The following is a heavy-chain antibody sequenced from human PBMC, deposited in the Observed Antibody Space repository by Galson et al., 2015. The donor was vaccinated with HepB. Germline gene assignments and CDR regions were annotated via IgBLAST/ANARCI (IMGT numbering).Heavy chain of an antibody. D-gene: IGHD4-17*01. CDR2: IYWNDDK. J-gene: IGHJ4*02. V-gene: IGHV2-5*01. CDR1: GVSLSTSGVG. Sequence: PALVIPTQTLTLTCTFSGVSLSTSGVGGGWVRQPPGKALEWLALIYWNDDKRYSSPLKSRLTITKDTSKNKGVLTMTNMVPVDTATYYCARHIYGDEYLFDYWGQGTLVTVSS. CDR3: ARHIYGDEYLFDY.